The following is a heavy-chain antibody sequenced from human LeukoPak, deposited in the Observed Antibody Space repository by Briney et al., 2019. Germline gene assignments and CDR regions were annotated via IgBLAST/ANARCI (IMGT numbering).Heavy chain of an antibody. CDR1: GYTFTGYY. CDR2: INPNSGGT. CDR3: ARGRNYYDSSGYYPDY. V-gene: IGHV1-2*02. Sequence: ASVKVSCKASGYTFTGYYMHWVRQAPGQGLEWMGWINPNSGGTNYAQKFQGRVTMTRDTSISTAYMELSRLGSDDTAVYYCARGRNYYDSSGYYPDYWGQGTLVTVSS. J-gene: IGHJ4*02. D-gene: IGHD3-22*01.